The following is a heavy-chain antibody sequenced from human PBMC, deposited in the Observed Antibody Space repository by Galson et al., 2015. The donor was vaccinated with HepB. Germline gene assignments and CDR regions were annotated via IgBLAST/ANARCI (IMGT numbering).Heavy chain of an antibody. CDR1: GGSISSGSYY. Sequence: QVQLQESGPGLVKPSQTLSLTCTVSGGSISSGSYYWSWIRQPAGKGLEWIGRIYTSGSTNYNPSLKSRVTISVDTSKNQFSLKLSSVTAADTAGYYCARGAGDIVDFDYWGQGTLVTVSS. CDR2: IYTSGST. J-gene: IGHJ4*02. V-gene: IGHV4-61*02. D-gene: IGHD5-12*01. CDR3: ARGAGDIVDFDY.